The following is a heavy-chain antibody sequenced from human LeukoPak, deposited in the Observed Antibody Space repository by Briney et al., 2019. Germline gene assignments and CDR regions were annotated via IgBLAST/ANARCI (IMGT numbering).Heavy chain of an antibody. J-gene: IGHJ4*02. CDR3: ARVGSGWYRY. Sequence: SETLSLTCAVYGGSFSGYYWSWIRQPPGKGLEWIGEINHSGSTNYNPSLKSRVTISVDTSKNQFSLKLSSVTAADTAVYYCARVGSGWYRYWGQGTLVTVSS. CDR2: INHSGST. D-gene: IGHD6-19*01. V-gene: IGHV4-34*01. CDR1: GGSFSGYY.